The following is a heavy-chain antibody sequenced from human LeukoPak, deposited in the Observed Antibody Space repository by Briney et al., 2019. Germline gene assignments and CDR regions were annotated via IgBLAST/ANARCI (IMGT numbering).Heavy chain of an antibody. CDR3: AKGSGGLVDTAMVFLFDY. Sequence: PGRSLRLSXAASGFTFSSYGMHWVRQAPGKGLEWVAVIWYDGSNKYYADSVKGRFTISRDNSKNTLYLQMNSLRAEDTAVYYCAKGSGGLVDTAMVFLFDYWGQGTLVTVSS. V-gene: IGHV3-33*06. CDR2: IWYDGSNK. J-gene: IGHJ4*02. D-gene: IGHD5-18*01. CDR1: GFTFSSYG.